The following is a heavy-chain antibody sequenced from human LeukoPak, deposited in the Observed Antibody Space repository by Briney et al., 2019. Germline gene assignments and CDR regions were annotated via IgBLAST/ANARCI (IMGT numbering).Heavy chain of an antibody. Sequence: GGSLTLSCAASGFTFSSYGMHWVRHAPGKGLQWVAVIWYDGSNKYYADSVKGRFTISRDNSKNTLYLQMNSLRAEDTAVYYCARDPTVTTSYYFDYWGQGTLVTVSS. CDR2: IWYDGSNK. V-gene: IGHV3-33*01. D-gene: IGHD4-17*01. CDR1: GFTFSSYG. CDR3: ARDPTVTTSYYFDY. J-gene: IGHJ4*02.